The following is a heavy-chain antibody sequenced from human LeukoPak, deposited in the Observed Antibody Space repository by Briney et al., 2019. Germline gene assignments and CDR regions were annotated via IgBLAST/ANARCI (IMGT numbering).Heavy chain of an antibody. CDR1: GYTFTSYP. CDR3: ARVGIPYYYYYMDV. Sequence: ASVKVSCKASGYTFTSYPINWVRQAPGQGLEWMGWINTNTGNPTYAQGFTGRFVFSLDTSVNMAYLQISSLKAEDTAVYYCARVGIPYYYYYMDVWGKGTTVSVS. D-gene: IGHD2-21*01. J-gene: IGHJ6*03. CDR2: INTNTGNP. V-gene: IGHV7-4-1*04.